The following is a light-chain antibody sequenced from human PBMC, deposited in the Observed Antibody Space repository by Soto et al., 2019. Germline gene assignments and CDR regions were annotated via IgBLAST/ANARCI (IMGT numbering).Light chain of an antibody. V-gene: IGKV1-39*01. CDR2: SAS. J-gene: IGKJ1*01. CDR3: QQSYSTPPWT. CDR1: QSIVTY. Sequence: DIQMTQSPSSLSASVGDRVTITCRASQSIVTYLNWYLQKPGKAPKLLIYSASKLQSGVPSRFSGSGSGTDFTLTSSSLQPEDFATYFCQQSYSTPPWTFGHGTKVEIK.